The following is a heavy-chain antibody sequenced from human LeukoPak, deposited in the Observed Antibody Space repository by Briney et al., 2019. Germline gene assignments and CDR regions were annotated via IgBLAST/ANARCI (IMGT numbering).Heavy chain of an antibody. Sequence: SVKVSCKASGGTFSSYAISWVRQAPGQGLEWMGGILPIFGTANYAQKFQGRVTITTDESTSTAYMELSSLRSEDTAVYYCATRTYYDFWSGYYGLDYWGQGTLVTVS. CDR2: ILPIFGTA. CDR3: ATRTYYDFWSGYYGLDY. J-gene: IGHJ4*02. D-gene: IGHD3-3*01. CDR1: GGTFSSYA. V-gene: IGHV1-69*05.